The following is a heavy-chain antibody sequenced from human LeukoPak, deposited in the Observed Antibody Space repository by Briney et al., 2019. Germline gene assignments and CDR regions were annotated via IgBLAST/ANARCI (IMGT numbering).Heavy chain of an antibody. J-gene: IGHJ4*02. CDR1: GGTFSSYT. Sequence: SSVKVSCKASGGTFSSYTISWVRQAPGQGLEWMGRIIPILGIANYAQKFQGGVTITADKSTSTAYMELSSLRSEDTAVYYCATHCSSTSCYAGSFDYWGQGTLVTVSS. D-gene: IGHD2-2*01. CDR3: ATHCSSTSCYAGSFDY. CDR2: IIPILGIA. V-gene: IGHV1-69*02.